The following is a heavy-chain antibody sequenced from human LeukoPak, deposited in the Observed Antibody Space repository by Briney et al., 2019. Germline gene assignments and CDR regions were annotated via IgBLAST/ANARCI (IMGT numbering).Heavy chain of an antibody. D-gene: IGHD6-19*01. J-gene: IGHJ3*02. CDR1: GFTFSSYW. V-gene: IGHV3-7*01. Sequence: GGFLRLSCAASGFTFSSYWMSWVRRAPGKGLEWVANIKQDGSEKYYVDSVKGRFTISRDNAKNSLYLQMNSLRAEDTAVYYCARVGGWPLDAFDIWGQGTMVTVSS. CDR2: IKQDGSEK. CDR3: ARVGGWPLDAFDI.